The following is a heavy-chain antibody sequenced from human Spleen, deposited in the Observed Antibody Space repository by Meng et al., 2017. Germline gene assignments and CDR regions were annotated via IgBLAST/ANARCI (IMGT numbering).Heavy chain of an antibody. D-gene: IGHD6-13*01. CDR3: ARDEDISAAGKLFGDY. CDR2: INPNSGGT. Sequence: ASVKVSCKASGYTFTGYYMHWVRQAPGQGLEWMGRINPNSGGTNYAQKFQGRVTMTRDTSISTAYMELSRLRSDDTAVYYCARDEDISAAGKLFGDYWGHGTLVTVSS. J-gene: IGHJ4*01. CDR1: GYTFTGYY. V-gene: IGHV1-2*06.